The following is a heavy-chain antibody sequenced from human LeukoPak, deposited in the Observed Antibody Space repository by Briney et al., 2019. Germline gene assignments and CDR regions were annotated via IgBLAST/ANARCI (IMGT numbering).Heavy chain of an antibody. D-gene: IGHD2-21*02. CDR3: ARGYVVVTARPVDY. Sequence: GGSLRLSCAASGFTFDDYAMHGVRPAPGKGREWGSGISWNSGSIRYADSVKGRFTISRDNAKNSLYLQMNSLRAEDTAVYYCARGYVVVTARPVDYWGQGTLVTVSS. CDR2: ISWNSGSI. J-gene: IGHJ4*02. V-gene: IGHV3-9*01. CDR1: GFTFDDYA.